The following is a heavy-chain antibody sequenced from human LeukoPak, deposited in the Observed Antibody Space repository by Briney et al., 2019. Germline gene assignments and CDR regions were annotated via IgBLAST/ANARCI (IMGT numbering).Heavy chain of an antibody. CDR2: ISAYNGNT. V-gene: IGHV1-18*01. D-gene: IGHD3-22*01. CDR3: AREDSSGYYFDY. J-gene: IGHJ4*02. CDR1: GYTLTELS. Sequence: ASVKVSCKVSGYTLTELSMHWVRQAPGQGLEWMGWISAYNGNTNYAQKVQGRVSMTTDTSTSTAYMELRSLRSDDTAVYYCAREDSSGYYFDYWGQGTLVTVSS.